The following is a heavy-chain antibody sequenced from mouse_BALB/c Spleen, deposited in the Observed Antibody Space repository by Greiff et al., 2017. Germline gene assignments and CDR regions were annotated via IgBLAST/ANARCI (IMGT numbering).Heavy chain of an antibody. J-gene: IGHJ4*01. CDR2: ISTYYGDA. D-gene: IGHD2-3*01. Sequence: QVQLQQSGAELVRPGVSVKISCKGSGYTFTDYAMHWVKQSHAKSLEWIGVISTYYGDASYNQKFKGKATMTVDKSSSTAYMELARLTSEDSAIYYYARWLLREYAMDYWGQGTSVTVSS. CDR1: GYTFTDYA. V-gene: IGHV1S137*01. CDR3: ARWLLREYAMDY.